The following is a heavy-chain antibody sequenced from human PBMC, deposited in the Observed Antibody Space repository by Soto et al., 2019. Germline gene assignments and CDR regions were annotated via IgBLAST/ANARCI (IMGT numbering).Heavy chain of an antibody. CDR3: ARLGAYYQSLDP. Sequence: PSETLSLTCTVSGGSISSDDYYWSWIRQPPGKGLERVGYMYYGGSTTYNASLKSRVTISLETSKSQFSLRLNSVTAADTAVYYCARLGAYYQSLDPWGPGTLVTVSS. CDR2: MYYGGST. V-gene: IGHV4-30-4*01. J-gene: IGHJ5*02. CDR1: GGSISSDDYY. D-gene: IGHD2-21*01.